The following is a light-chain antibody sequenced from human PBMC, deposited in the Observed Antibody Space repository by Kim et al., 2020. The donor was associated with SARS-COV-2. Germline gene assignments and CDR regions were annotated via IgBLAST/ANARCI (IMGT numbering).Light chain of an antibody. J-gene: IGLJ1*01. CDR2: DVT. CDR3: SSYTTSSPTYV. V-gene: IGLV2-14*04. CDR1: SSDVGAYNY. Sequence: QSVTSPCTGASSDVGAYNYVSWYQQHPGEAPKLLIYDVTKRPSGVSNSFSGSKSGNTASLTISGLQAEDEADYYCSSYTTSSPTYVFGTGTKVTVL.